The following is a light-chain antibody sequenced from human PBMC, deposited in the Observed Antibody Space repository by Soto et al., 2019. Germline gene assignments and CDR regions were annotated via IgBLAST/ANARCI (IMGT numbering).Light chain of an antibody. CDR2: RNN. CDR3: TAWDDTLRGPL. CDR1: SSNIGSNY. J-gene: IGLJ2*01. V-gene: IGLV1-47*01. Sequence: QSVLTQPPSASGTPGQRVTISRSGSSSNIGSNYVYWYQQLPGTAPKLLIYRNNQRPSGVPDRFSGSKSGPSASLAISGVRSEDEADYYCTAWDDTLRGPLFGGGTKVTVL.